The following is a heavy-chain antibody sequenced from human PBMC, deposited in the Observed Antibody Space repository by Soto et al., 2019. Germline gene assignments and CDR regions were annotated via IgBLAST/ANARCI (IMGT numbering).Heavy chain of an antibody. Sequence: PGESLKISCKASGYSFSTYWIAWVRQRPGKGLDWMGIIYPGDSDTRYSPSFQGQVTISVDNSIDTAYLEWTTLRASDSAMYYCARHSLATQPGDLWGQGTQVTVSS. CDR2: IYPGDSDT. J-gene: IGHJ4*02. CDR1: GYSFSTYW. V-gene: IGHV5-51*01. CDR3: ARHSLATQPGDL. D-gene: IGHD3-16*01.